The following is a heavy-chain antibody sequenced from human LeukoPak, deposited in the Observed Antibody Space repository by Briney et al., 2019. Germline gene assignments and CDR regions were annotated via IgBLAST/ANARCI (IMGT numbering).Heavy chain of an antibody. Sequence: HPGGSLRLSCAASGFTVSSNYMSWVRQAPGKGLEWVSVIYSGGSTHYADSVKGRFTISRDNSKNTLYLQMNSLRAEDTAVYYCARDSRRGYDSSGYNFDYWGQGTLVTVSS. J-gene: IGHJ4*02. CDR1: GFTVSSNY. D-gene: IGHD3-22*01. CDR3: ARDSRRGYDSSGYNFDY. CDR2: IYSGGST. V-gene: IGHV3-66*01.